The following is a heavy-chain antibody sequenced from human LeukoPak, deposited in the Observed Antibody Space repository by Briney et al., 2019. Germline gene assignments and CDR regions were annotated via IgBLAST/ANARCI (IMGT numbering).Heavy chain of an antibody. CDR1: GFAFDDYS. J-gene: IGHJ4*02. CDR3: ARSRHSYDSSGFPHY. Sequence: GGSLRLSCAASGFAFDDYSMTWVRQAPGKGLEWVSGINWNGGSTGYADSVKGRFTISRDNAKNSLYLQMNSLRAEDTALYYCARSRHSYDSSGFPHYWGQGTLVTVSS. CDR2: INWNGGST. V-gene: IGHV3-20*04. D-gene: IGHD3-22*01.